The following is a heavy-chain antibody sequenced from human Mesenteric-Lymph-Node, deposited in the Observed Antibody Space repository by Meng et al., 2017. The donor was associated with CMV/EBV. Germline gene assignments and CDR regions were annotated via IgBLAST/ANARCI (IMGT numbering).Heavy chain of an antibody. CDR2: IYYSGNT. CDR1: GGSISSYY. Sequence: SETLSLTCTVSGGSISSYYWSWIRQPPGKGPEFIGYIYYSGNTNYNPSLMSRVTISLDTSKNHFSLKLSSVTAADTAVYYCARGTWAAAPSDYWGQGILVTVSS. J-gene: IGHJ4*02. D-gene: IGHD6-13*01. CDR3: ARGTWAAAPSDY. V-gene: IGHV4-59*01.